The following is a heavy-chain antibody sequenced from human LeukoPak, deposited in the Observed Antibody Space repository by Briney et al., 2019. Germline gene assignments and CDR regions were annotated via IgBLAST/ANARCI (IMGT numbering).Heavy chain of an antibody. CDR3: AKDTEDYYYDSRADAFDI. CDR1: GFPFSNYA. CDR2: IRYDGSNK. V-gene: IGHV3-30*02. J-gene: IGHJ3*02. D-gene: IGHD3-22*01. Sequence: QPGGSLRLSCAASGFPFSNYAMSWVRQAPGKGLEWVAFIRYDGSNKYYADSVKGRFTISRDNSKNTLYLQMNSLRAEDTAVYYCAKDTEDYYYDSRADAFDIWGQGTMVTVSS.